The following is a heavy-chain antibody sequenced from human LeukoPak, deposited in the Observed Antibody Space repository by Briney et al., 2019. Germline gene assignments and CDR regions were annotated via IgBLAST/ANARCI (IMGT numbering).Heavy chain of an antibody. D-gene: IGHD3-22*01. J-gene: IGHJ4*02. CDR2: ISSNGGST. Sequence: QPGGSLRLSCAASGFTFSSYAMHWVRQAPGKGLEYVSAISSNGGSTYYANSVKGRSTISRDNSKNTLYLQMGSLRAEDMAVYYCARDRQPYYYDSSGYYFYYWGQGTLVTVSS. CDR1: GFTFSSYA. V-gene: IGHV3-64*01. CDR3: ARDRQPYYYDSSGYYFYY.